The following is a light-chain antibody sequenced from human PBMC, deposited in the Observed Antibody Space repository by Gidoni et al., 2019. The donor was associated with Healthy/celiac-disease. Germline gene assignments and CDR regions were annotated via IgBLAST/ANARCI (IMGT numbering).Light chain of an antibody. J-gene: IGKJ4*01. V-gene: IGKV1-33*01. Sequence: VQMTQSPASLYASVDDRVTITCQASQDISNYLNWYQQKPGKAPKLLIYAASHLETGVQSRFSGSGSGTDVTFTISSLQPEDIATYYCQQYDNLPLTFGGGTKVEIK. CDR1: QDISNY. CDR2: AAS. CDR3: QQYDNLPLT.